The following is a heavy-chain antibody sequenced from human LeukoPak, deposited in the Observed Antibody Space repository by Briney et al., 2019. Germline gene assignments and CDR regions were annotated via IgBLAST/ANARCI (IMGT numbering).Heavy chain of an antibody. Sequence: GGSLRLSCAASGFTFDDYGMTWGGQAPGKGLEWVSGINWNGVSTGNADSVKGRFTISRDNAKNSLYLQMNSLRAEDTALYYCARDPYGTYCSSTSCSGYMDVWGKGTTVTVSS. D-gene: IGHD2-2*01. V-gene: IGHV3-20*04. J-gene: IGHJ6*03. CDR1: GFTFDDYG. CDR2: INWNGVST. CDR3: ARDPYGTYCSSTSCSGYMDV.